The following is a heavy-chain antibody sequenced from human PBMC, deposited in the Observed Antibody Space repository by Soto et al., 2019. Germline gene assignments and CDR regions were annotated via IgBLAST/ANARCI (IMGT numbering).Heavy chain of an antibody. V-gene: IGHV1-18*01. CDR3: EREVAHGKRIQSYGMDI. D-gene: IGHD1-1*01. J-gene: IGHJ6*01. CDR1: GYPFSNYN. Sequence: ASVKVSCKASGYPFSNYNITWVRQAPGQGLEWMGRISGPSGGTNYAEKVRDRITMATDTSSRTAYRELRNLRSDDTAVYYCEREVAHGKRIQSYGMDIWGQGTRVTVSS. CDR2: ISGPSGGT.